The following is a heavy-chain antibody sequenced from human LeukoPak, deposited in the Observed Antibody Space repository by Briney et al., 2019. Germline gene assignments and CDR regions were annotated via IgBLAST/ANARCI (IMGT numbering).Heavy chain of an antibody. V-gene: IGHV4-59*11. J-gene: IGHJ6*03. CDR2: IYYSET. CDR3: ARDTGLKKLPYYAYYYIDV. D-gene: IGHD2-8*02. Sequence: GSLRLSCAASGFRFDGHGMSWVRQAPGKGLEWIGHIYYSETNYNPSLKSRVTISVDTSKHQFSLTLYSVTAADTAVYYCARDTGLKKLPYYAYYYIDVWGKGTTVTVSS. CDR1: GFRFDGHG.